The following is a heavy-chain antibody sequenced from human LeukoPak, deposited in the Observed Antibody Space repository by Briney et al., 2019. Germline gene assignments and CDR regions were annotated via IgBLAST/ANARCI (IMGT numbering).Heavy chain of an antibody. D-gene: IGHD1-7*01. Sequence: TSETLSLTCTVSGGSISSYYWSWIRQPPGKGLEWIGYIYYSGSTNYNPSFKSRVTMSVDTSKNQFSLKLSSVTAADTAVYYCARGLGYNWNYVFDYWGQGTLVSVSS. J-gene: IGHJ4*02. V-gene: IGHV4-59*12. CDR1: GGSISSYY. CDR3: ARGLGYNWNYVFDY. CDR2: IYYSGST.